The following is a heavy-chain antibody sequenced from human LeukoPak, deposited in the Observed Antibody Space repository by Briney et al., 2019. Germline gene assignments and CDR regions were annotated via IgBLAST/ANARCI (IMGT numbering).Heavy chain of an antibody. Sequence: GRSLRLSCAASGFTFDDYAMHWVRQAPGKGLEWVSGISWSSGSIGYADSVKGRFTISRDNAKNTLYLQINSLRADDTAVYYCTREVSRSSYFEYWGQGILVTVSS. J-gene: IGHJ4*02. CDR2: ISWSSGSI. CDR3: TREVSRSSYFEY. D-gene: IGHD1-26*01. CDR1: GFTFDDYA. V-gene: IGHV3-9*01.